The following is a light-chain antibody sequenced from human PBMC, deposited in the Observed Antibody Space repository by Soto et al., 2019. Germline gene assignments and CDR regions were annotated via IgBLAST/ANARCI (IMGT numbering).Light chain of an antibody. J-gene: IGKJ4*01. CDR3: HQRYNWLS. CDR2: GAS. Sequence: IVFTQSPATLSLSPGERATLSCRARQTVNTYLSWYQHKPGQAPRLLIYGASKRATGIPARFSGSGSGTDFTLTISXLEPEDSAVYYCHQRYNWLSFGGGTKVDIK. V-gene: IGKV3-11*01. CDR1: QTVNTY.